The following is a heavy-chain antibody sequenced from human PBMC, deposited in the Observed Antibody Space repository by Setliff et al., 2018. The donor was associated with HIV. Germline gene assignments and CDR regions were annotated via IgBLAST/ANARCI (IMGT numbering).Heavy chain of an antibody. Sequence: SETLSLTCTVSGGSISGFYWNWIRQSAGKGLQWIGRIYDSGTTKYNPSLKSRVTMSLDTSKNQFSLKVTSVTAADTAVYYCTRDLWGDDYYYNNMDVWGKGTTVTVSS. CDR1: GGSISGFY. J-gene: IGHJ6*03. CDR3: TRDLWGDDYYYNNMDV. V-gene: IGHV4-4*07. D-gene: IGHD2-21*02. CDR2: IYDSGTT.